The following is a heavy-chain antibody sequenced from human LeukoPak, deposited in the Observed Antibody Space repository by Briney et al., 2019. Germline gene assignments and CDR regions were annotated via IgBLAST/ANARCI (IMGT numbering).Heavy chain of an antibody. J-gene: IGHJ5*02. CDR2: IIPIFGTA. Sequence: GASVKVSCKASGGTFSSYAISWVRQAPGQGLEWMGGIIPIFGTANYAQKFQGGVTITADESTSTAYMELSSLRSEDTAVYYCARYDILTHTGVDPWGQGTLVTVSS. CDR1: GGTFSSYA. V-gene: IGHV1-69*13. CDR3: ARYDILTHTGVDP. D-gene: IGHD3-9*01.